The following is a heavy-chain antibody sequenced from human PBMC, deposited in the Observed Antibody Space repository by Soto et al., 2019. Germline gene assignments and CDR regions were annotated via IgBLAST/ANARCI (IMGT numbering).Heavy chain of an antibody. CDR2: AYYRSQWYY. CDR1: GDSVSSNSAA. V-gene: IGHV6-1*01. Sequence: QVQLQQSGPGLVKPSQTLSLTCAISGDSVSSNSAAWNWISQSPSRGLEWLGRAYYRSQWYYDSAVSVRSRITVIPDTSKTQFSLQLNSVTPEDTAVYYCTKQKGDSRTYHGMDVWGQGTTVTVSS. CDR3: TKQKGDSRTYHGMDV. D-gene: IGHD2-21*02. J-gene: IGHJ6*02.